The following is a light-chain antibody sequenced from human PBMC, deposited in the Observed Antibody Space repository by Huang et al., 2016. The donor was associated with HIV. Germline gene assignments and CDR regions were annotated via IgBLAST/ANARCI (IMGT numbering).Light chain of an antibody. J-gene: IGKJ1*01. CDR2: GSS. CDR1: HRINSEY. V-gene: IGKV3-20*01. CDR3: QQYDNSPWT. Sequence: ETVLTQSPGILSLSPGDRATLSCRASHRINSEYLAWYQQKSGQAPRLLIYGSSRRAPGIPHRFSGSGSGTDFTLTITSLESEDFAVYYCQQYDNSPWTFGQGTKVET.